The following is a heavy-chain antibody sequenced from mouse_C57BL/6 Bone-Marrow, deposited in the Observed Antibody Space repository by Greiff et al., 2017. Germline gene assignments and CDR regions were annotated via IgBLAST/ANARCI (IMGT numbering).Heavy chain of an antibody. CDR2: IDPETGGT. D-gene: IGHD1-1*01. V-gene: IGHV1-15*01. J-gene: IGHJ3*01. CDR3: ARWGTSGVATRGPWFAY. Sequence: QVQLQQSGAELVRPGASVTLSCKASGYTFTDYEMHWVKQTPVHGLEWIGAIDPETGGTAYNQKFKGKAILTADKSSSTAYMELRSLTSEDSAVXYCARWGTSGVATRGPWFAYWGQGTLVTVSA. CDR1: GYTFTDYE.